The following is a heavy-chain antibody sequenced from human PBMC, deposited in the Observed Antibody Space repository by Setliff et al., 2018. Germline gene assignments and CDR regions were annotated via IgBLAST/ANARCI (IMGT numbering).Heavy chain of an antibody. CDR3: ARGITGNYNFWSGYYNYYYYYMDV. CDR2: INHSGST. J-gene: IGHJ6*03. Sequence: SETLSLTCTVSGGSVSSGSYYWSWIRQPPGKGLEWIGEINHSGSTNYNPSLKSRVTISVDTSKNQFSLKLSSVTAADTAVYYCARGITGNYNFWSGYYNYYYYYMDVWGKGTTVTVSS. CDR1: GGSVSSGSYY. D-gene: IGHD3-3*01. V-gene: IGHV4-39*07.